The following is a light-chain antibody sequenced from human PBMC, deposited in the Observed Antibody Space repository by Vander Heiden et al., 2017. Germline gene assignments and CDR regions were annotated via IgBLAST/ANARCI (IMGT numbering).Light chain of an antibody. Sequence: QSVLTQPPSASGTPGQRVTISCSGSSSNIGSNYVYWYQQLPGTAPKLLIYRNNQRPSGVPDRFSGFKSGTSASLAISGLRSEDEADYYCAAWDDSLSGLVVFGGGTKLTGL. CDR1: SSNIGSNY. CDR2: RNN. V-gene: IGLV1-47*01. J-gene: IGLJ2*01. CDR3: AAWDDSLSGLVV.